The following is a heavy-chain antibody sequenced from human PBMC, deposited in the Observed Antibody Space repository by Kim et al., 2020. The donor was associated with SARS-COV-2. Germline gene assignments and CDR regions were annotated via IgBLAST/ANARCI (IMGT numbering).Heavy chain of an antibody. Sequence: SETLSLTCTVSGGSISSSSYYWGWIRQPPGKGLEWIGSIYYSGSTYYNPSLKSRVTISVDTSKNQFSLKLSSVTAADTAVYYCARQTGYYDPNDYWGQGTLVTVSS. V-gene: IGHV4-39*01. CDR3: ARQTGYYDPNDY. CDR1: GGSISSSSYY. D-gene: IGHD3-22*01. CDR2: IYYSGST. J-gene: IGHJ4*02.